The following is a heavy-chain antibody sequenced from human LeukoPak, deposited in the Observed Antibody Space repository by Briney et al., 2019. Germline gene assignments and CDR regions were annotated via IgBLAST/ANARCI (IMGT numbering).Heavy chain of an antibody. Sequence: GGSLRLSCAASGFTFSSYAMHWVRQAPGKGLEWVAFIRYDGSNKYYAGSVKGRFTISRDNSKNTLYLQMNSLRAEDTAVYYCAKDLYSGTYPDAFDIWGQGTMVTVSS. J-gene: IGHJ3*02. V-gene: IGHV3-30*02. CDR2: IRYDGSNK. CDR3: AKDLYSGTYPDAFDI. CDR1: GFTFSSYA. D-gene: IGHD1-26*01.